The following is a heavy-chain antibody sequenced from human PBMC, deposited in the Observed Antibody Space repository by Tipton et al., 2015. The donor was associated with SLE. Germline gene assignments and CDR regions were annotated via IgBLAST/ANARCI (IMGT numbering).Heavy chain of an antibody. CDR3: HAVYYYYGVDV. J-gene: IGHJ6*02. Sequence: LRLSCAVSGYSISSGYYWGWIRQPPGKGLEWIGTIYHSGSTYYNPSLKSRVTISVDTSNSQFSLKLNSVTAADTAVYYCHAVYYYYGVDVWGQGTTVTVSS. CDR2: IYHSGST. D-gene: IGHD4-17*01. CDR1: GYSISSGYY. V-gene: IGHV4-38-2*01.